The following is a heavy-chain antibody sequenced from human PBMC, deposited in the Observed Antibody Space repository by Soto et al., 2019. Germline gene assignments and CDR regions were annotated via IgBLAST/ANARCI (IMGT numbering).Heavy chain of an antibody. D-gene: IGHD3-22*01. CDR3: ARDMGYYDSSGYYYSYYFDY. CDR2: IYYSGST. V-gene: IGHV4-31*03. J-gene: IGHJ4*02. CDR1: GGSISSGGYY. Sequence: SETLSLTCTVSGGSISSGGYYWSWIRQHPGKGLEWIGYIYYSGSTYYNPSLKSRVTISEDTSKNQFSLKLSSVTAADTAVYYCARDMGYYDSSGYYYSYYFDYWGQGTLVTVSS.